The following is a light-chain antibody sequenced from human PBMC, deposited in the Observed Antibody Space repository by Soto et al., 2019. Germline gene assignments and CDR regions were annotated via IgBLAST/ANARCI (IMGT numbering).Light chain of an antibody. CDR1: QSVNSDH. Sequence: EIVLTQSPDTLSLSPGERATLSCRASQSVNSDHLAWYRQKPGQAPSLLMYAKSTRATGIPDRFYGSGSGTDFTLTMYRLEPEDFAVYYCQEYGNSHQEFGKGAKADI. CDR3: QEYGNSHQE. J-gene: IGKJ1*01. CDR2: AKS. V-gene: IGKV3-20*01.